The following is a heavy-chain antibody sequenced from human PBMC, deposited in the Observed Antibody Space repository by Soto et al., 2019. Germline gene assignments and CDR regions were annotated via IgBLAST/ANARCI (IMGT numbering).Heavy chain of an antibody. V-gene: IGHV4-30-2*01. D-gene: IGHD4-17*01. CDR3: GRGDYANAFDI. CDR1: GGSISSGGYS. CDR2: IYHSGST. J-gene: IGHJ3*02. Sequence: SETLSLTCAVSGGSISSGGYSWNWIRQPPGKGLEWIGNIYHSGSTYYNTSLKSQVTISVDRSKNQFSLKLSSVTAADTAVYYCGRGDYANAFDIWGQGTMVT.